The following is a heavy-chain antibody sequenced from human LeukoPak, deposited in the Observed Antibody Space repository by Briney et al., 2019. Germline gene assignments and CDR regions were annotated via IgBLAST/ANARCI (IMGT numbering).Heavy chain of an antibody. J-gene: IGHJ5*02. CDR3: ARGSGANWFDP. V-gene: IGHV4-30-2*01. Sequence: SETLSLTCAVSGGSISSGGYSWRWIRQPPGKGLEWIGYIYHSGSTYYNPSLKSRVTISVDRSKNQFSLKLSSVTAADTAVYYCARGSGANWFDPWGQGTLVTVSS. CDR2: IYHSGST. CDR1: GGSISSGGYS. D-gene: IGHD2-15*01.